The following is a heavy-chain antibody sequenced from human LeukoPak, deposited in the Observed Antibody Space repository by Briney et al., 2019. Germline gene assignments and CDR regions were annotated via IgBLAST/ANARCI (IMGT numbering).Heavy chain of an antibody. CDR3: ARDPLDYGDNYFDY. D-gene: IGHD4-17*01. CDR1: GYTFTSYG. Sequence: GASVKVSYKASGYTFTSYGISWVRQAPGQGLDWMGWISAYNGNTNYAQKLQGRVTMTTDTSTSTAYMELRSLRSDDTAVYYCARDPLDYGDNYFDYWGQGTLVTVSS. J-gene: IGHJ4*02. V-gene: IGHV1-18*01. CDR2: ISAYNGNT.